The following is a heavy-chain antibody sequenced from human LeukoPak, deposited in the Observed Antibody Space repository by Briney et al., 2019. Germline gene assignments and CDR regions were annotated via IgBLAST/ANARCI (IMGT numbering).Heavy chain of an antibody. CDR2: ISSSSSYI. J-gene: IGHJ3*02. V-gene: IGHV3-21*01. D-gene: IGHD3-22*01. CDR1: GDTFSSHE. CDR3: ARDGPARYYYDSSGSRRAFDI. Sequence: AGGSLRLSCAASGDTFSSHEMNWVRQAPGKGLEWVSSISSSSSYIYYADSVKGRFTISRDNAKNSLYLQMNSLRAEDTAVYYCARDGPARYYYDSSGSRRAFDIWGQGTMVTVSS.